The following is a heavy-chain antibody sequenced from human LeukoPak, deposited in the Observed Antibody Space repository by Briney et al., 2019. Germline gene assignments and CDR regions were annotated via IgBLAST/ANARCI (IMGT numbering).Heavy chain of an antibody. CDR1: GGSISSYY. V-gene: IGHV4-59*12. Sequence: SETLSLTCTVSGGSISSYYWSWIRQPPGKGLEWIGYIYYSGSTYYNPSLKSRVTISVDTSKNQFSLKLSSVTAADTAVYYCARGLIVCSGGSCYSGYYYGMDVWGQGTTVTVSS. J-gene: IGHJ6*02. D-gene: IGHD2-15*01. CDR2: IYYSGST. CDR3: ARGLIVCSGGSCYSGYYYGMDV.